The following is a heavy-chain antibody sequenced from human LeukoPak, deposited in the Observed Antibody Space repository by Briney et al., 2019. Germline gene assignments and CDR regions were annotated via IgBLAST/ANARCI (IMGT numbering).Heavy chain of an antibody. CDR2: ISAYNGNT. J-gene: IGHJ4*02. CDR1: GYTFTSYS. CDR3: ARAPVAEPGVFDY. Sequence: GASVKVSCKASGYTFTSYSINWVRHAPGQGHEWMGWISAYNGNTNYAQKLQGRVTMTTDTSTSTAYMELSSLRSDDTAASYCARAPVAEPGVFDYWGQGTLVTVSS. V-gene: IGHV1-18*01. D-gene: IGHD6-13*01.